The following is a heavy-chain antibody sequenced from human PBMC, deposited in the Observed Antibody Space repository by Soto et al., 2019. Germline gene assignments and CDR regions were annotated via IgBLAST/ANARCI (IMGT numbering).Heavy chain of an antibody. D-gene: IGHD2-15*01. CDR3: TTLYCSGGSCYSS. CDR2: IRSKANSYAT. CDR1: GFTFSGSA. Sequence: GESLKISCAASGFTFSGSAMHWVRQASGKGLEWVGRIRSKANSYATAYAASVKGRFTISRDDSKNTAYLQMNSLKTEDTAVYYCTTLYCSGGSCYSSWGQGTLVTVSS. J-gene: IGHJ4*02. V-gene: IGHV3-73*01.